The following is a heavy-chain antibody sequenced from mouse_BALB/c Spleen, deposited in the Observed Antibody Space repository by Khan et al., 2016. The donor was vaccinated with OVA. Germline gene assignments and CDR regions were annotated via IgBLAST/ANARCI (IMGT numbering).Heavy chain of an antibody. CDR2: IAPGSDST. V-gene: IGHV1S41*01. J-gene: IGHJ4*01. CDR1: GYTFTSYW. CDR3: PSYNYYGRGLYAMDY. Sequence: DLIKPGASVKLSCKASGYTFTSYWINWIKQRPGQGLEWIGRIAPGSDSTSYNKIFTGKAKLTGDTSSTTASIQTSSLSSEDSAVXFYPSYNYYGRGLYAMDYLGQGASVTVSS. D-gene: IGHD1-1*01.